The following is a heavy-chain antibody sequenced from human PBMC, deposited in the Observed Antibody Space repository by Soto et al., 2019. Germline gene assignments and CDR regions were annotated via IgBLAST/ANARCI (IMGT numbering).Heavy chain of an antibody. CDR3: ARVASDYINSADH. CDR2: IGGSGGNT. Sequence: EVQLLESGGGLVQPGGSLRLSCAASGFIFNAYAMTWVRQAPGKGLEWVSVIGGSGGNTYYAASVKGRFTISRDNSKDTVDLEMNRLRVDDTAVYFCARVASDYINSADHWGQGILVTVSS. CDR1: GFIFNAYA. J-gene: IGHJ4*02. V-gene: IGHV3-23*01. D-gene: IGHD4-4*01.